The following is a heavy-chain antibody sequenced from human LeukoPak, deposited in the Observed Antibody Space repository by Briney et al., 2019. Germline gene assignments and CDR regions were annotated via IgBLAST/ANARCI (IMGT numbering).Heavy chain of an antibody. V-gene: IGHV3-23*01. CDR1: GFTFSNYA. Sequence: PGGSLRLSCAASGFTFSNYAMSWVRQAPGKGLEWVSGLSGSGANSYYADSVKGRFTISRDNSKNTVYLQMNSLRAEDTAVYYCARGRRYCGGDCYVPYYFDYWGQGTLVTVSS. CDR3: ARGRRYCGGDCYVPYYFDY. J-gene: IGHJ4*02. CDR2: LSGSGANS. D-gene: IGHD2-21*02.